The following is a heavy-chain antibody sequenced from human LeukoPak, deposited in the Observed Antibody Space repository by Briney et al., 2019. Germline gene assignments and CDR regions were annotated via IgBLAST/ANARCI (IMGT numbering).Heavy chain of an antibody. V-gene: IGHV3-20*04. CDR1: GFTFSSYW. CDR2: INWNGGST. CDR3: ARDRGSSTSCYAY. Sequence: GGSLRLSCAASGFTFSSYWMHWVRQAPGKGLEWVSGINWNGGSTGYADSVKGRFTISRDNAKNSLYLQMNSLRAEDTALYYCARDRGSSTSCYAYWGQGTLVTVSS. D-gene: IGHD2-2*01. J-gene: IGHJ4*02.